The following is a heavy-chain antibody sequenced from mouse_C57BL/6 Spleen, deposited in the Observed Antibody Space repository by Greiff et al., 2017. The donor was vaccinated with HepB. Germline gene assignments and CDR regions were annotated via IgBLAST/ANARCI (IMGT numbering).Heavy chain of an antibody. D-gene: IGHD1-1*01. J-gene: IGHJ3*01. V-gene: IGHV14-4*01. Sequence: VQLQQSGAELVRPGASVKLSCTASGFNIKDDYMHWVKQRPEQGLEWIGWIDPENGDTEYASKFQGKATMTADTSSNTAYLQLSSLTSEDTAVYYCTTDYGSSYWFAYWGQGTLVTVSA. CDR1: GFNIKDDY. CDR2: IDPENGDT. CDR3: TTDYGSSYWFAY.